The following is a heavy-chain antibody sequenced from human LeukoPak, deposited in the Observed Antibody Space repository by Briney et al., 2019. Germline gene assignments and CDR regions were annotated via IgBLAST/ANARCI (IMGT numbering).Heavy chain of an antibody. CDR3: ARHVRYSYGRED. CDR1: GGSISSSSYY. V-gene: IGHV4-39*01. D-gene: IGHD5-18*01. Sequence: SETLSLTCTVSGGSISSSSYYWGWIRQPPGKGLEWIGSIYYSGSTYYNPSLKSRVTISVDTSKNQFSLKLSSVTAADTAVYYCARHVRYSYGREDWGKGTLVTVSS. J-gene: IGHJ4*02. CDR2: IYYSGST.